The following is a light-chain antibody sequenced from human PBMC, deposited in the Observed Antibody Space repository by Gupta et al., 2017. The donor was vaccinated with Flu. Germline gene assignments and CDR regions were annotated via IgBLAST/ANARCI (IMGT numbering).Light chain of an antibody. V-gene: IGLV2-23*01. CDR1: DKGIGAFDL. CDR3: YSYEGRSDWV. CDR2: EDT. Sequence: QSALPQPASVSGSPGQSITLSCTGDDKGIGAFDLVSWYQQVPGRAPRVLIYEDTKRASGVSNRFSGSKSGNTASLTISGLLAADEADYYCYSYEGRSDWVFGGGTRVTVL. J-gene: IGLJ3*02.